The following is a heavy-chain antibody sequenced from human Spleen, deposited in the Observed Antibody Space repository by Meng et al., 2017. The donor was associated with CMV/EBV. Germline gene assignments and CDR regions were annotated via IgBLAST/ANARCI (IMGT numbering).Heavy chain of an antibody. CDR1: GYTSTCYY. J-gene: IGHJ5*02. V-gene: IGHV1-2*02. CDR3: ARGGGMDYGDYVGWFDP. CDR2: INPNSGGT. D-gene: IGHD4-17*01. Sequence: VAWMKKSGAQLKLSCQDSGYTSTCYYMHWVRHAPGQGLEWMGWINPNSGGTNYAQKFQGRVTMTRDTSISTAYMELSRLRSDDTAVYYCARGGGMDYGDYVGWFDPWGQGTLVTVSS.